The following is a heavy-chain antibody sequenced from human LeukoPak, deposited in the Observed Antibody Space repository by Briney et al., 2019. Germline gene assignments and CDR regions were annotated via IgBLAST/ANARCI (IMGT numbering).Heavy chain of an antibody. CDR2: INHSGST. J-gene: IGHJ4*02. Sequence: SETLSLTCAVSGYFISSGYYWGWIRQPPGKGLEWIGSINHSGSTYYNPSLKSQLTISIDTSKNQFSLKLSSVTAADTAVYYCAREGPRYSGYVGTDYFDYWGQGTLVTVSS. D-gene: IGHD5-12*01. V-gene: IGHV4-38-2*02. CDR3: AREGPRYSGYVGTDYFDY. CDR1: GYFISSGYY.